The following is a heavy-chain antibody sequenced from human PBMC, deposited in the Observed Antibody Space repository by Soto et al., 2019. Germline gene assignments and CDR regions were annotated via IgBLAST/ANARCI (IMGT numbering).Heavy chain of an antibody. CDR2: ISPYNSDT. V-gene: IGHV1-18*01. J-gene: IGHJ4*02. CDR3: AKTTNHGPRGHFDS. CDR1: GYSFTYYG. Sequence: QVPLVQSGAEVKRPGASVKVSCKASGYSFTYYGISWVRQAPGQGLEWLGWISPYNSDTNFAPRLQDRVTMTTDTSSSTAYMELRSLKSNDTAVYFCAKTTNHGPRGHFDSWGQGTLVTVSS.